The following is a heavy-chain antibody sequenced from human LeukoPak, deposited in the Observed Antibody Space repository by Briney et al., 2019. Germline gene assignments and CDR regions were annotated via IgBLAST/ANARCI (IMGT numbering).Heavy chain of an antibody. V-gene: IGHV3-30*18. CDR2: ISYDGSNK. D-gene: IGHD3-10*01. CDR3: AKGTYYYGSGSYYREFDY. CDR1: GFTVSSNY. Sequence: GGSLRLSCAASGFTVSSNYMSWVRQAPGKGLEWVAVISYDGSNKYYADSVKGRFTISRDNSKNTLYLQMNSLRAEDTAVYYCAKGTYYYGSGSYYREFDYWGQGTLVTVSS. J-gene: IGHJ4*02.